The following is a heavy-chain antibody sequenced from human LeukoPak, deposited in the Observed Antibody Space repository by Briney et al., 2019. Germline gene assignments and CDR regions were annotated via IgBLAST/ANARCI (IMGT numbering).Heavy chain of an antibody. J-gene: IGHJ4*02. D-gene: IGHD3-22*01. Sequence: GGSLRLSCAASRFTVSTNYMSWVRQAPGKGLEWVSLIDSGGFTYYADSVKGRFTISRDNSKNTLYLQMNSLRAEDTAVYYCARYYYDSNGYYYFDYWGQGTLVTVSS. V-gene: IGHV3-66*01. CDR3: ARYYYDSNGYYYFDY. CDR1: RFTVSTNY. CDR2: IDSGGFT.